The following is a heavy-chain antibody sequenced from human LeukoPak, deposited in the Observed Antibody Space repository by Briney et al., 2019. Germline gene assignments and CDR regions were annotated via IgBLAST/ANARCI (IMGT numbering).Heavy chain of an antibody. CDR1: GGSISSYY. CDR3: ARVGGTAGRDYYYYGMDV. V-gene: IGHV4-59*01. J-gene: IGHJ6*02. Sequence: SETLSLTCTVSGGSISSYYWSWIRRPPGKGLEWIGYIYYSGSTNYNPSLKSRVTISVDTSKNQFSLKLSSVTAADTAVYYCARVGGTAGRDYYYYGMDVWGQGTTVTVSS. D-gene: IGHD1-1*01. CDR2: IYYSGST.